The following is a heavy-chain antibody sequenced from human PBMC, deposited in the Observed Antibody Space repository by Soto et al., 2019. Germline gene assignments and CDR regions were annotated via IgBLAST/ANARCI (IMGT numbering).Heavy chain of an antibody. D-gene: IGHD1-26*01. J-gene: IGHJ3*01. CDR1: GFTFSTYN. CDR2: ISSTNTI. CDR3: ARDLPKVGATRALDL. V-gene: IGHV3-48*02. Sequence: EVQLVESGGGLVQPGGSLRLSCAASGFTFSTYNMNWVRQAPGKGLEWVSYISSTNTIYYADSVKGRVTISRNNAKNSMYLQVKSLRDEDTAVYYCARDLPKVGATRALDLWGQGTLVTVSS.